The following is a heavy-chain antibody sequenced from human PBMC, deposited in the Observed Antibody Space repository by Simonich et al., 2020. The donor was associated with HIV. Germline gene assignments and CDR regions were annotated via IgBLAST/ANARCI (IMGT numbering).Heavy chain of an antibody. Sequence: QVQLQESGPGLVKPSETLSLTCAVSGYSISSGYYWSWIRQPPGKGLEWIGEINHSGHTKYDPSLKSRLIISLATSKNQFSLKLNSMTAADTAVYYCARPSYYDFLTCLSLWGQGTLVTVSS. CDR3: ARPSYYDFLTCLSL. D-gene: IGHD3-9*01. J-gene: IGHJ4*02. CDR2: INHSGHT. V-gene: IGHV4-38-2*01. CDR1: GYSISSGYY.